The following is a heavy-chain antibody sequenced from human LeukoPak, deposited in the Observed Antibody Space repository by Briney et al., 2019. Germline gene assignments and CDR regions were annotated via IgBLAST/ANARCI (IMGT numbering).Heavy chain of an antibody. CDR3: ARGGGATRIDY. J-gene: IGHJ4*02. Sequence: SETLSLTCTVSGDSIRSGTYYWSWIRQPAGKGLEWIGRIYTSGSTSYHPSLKSRVTISVYTAKNQFSLKLTSVTAADTAVYYCARGGGATRIDYWGQGILVTVSS. CDR2: IYTSGST. CDR1: GDSIRSGTYY. V-gene: IGHV4-61*02. D-gene: IGHD5-12*01.